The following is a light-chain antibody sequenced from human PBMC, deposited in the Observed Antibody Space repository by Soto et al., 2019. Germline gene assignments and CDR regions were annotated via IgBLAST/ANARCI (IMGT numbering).Light chain of an antibody. CDR3: QQYNNWPQLT. V-gene: IGKV3-15*01. CDR2: GAS. J-gene: IGKJ4*01. CDR1: QSVSSN. Sequence: EIVMTQSPATLSVSPGERATLSCRASQSVSSNLAWYQQKPGQPPRLLIYGASTRATGIPARFSGSGSGTEFTLTISSLQSEDFAVYYCQQYNNWPQLTFGGGTKVDIK.